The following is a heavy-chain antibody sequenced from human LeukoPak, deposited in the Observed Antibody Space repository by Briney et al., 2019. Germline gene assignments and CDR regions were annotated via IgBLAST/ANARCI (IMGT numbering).Heavy chain of an antibody. CDR2: ISSSSSYI. Sequence: GGSLRLSCAASGFTFSSYSMNWVRQAPGKGLEWVSSISSSSSYIYYADSVKGRFTISRDNSKNTLYLQMNSLRAEDTAVYYCAKMSGWYLEPTGGILPPYYFDYWGQGTLVTVSS. J-gene: IGHJ4*02. V-gene: IGHV3-21*01. CDR3: AKMSGWYLEPTGGILPPYYFDY. D-gene: IGHD6-19*01. CDR1: GFTFSSYS.